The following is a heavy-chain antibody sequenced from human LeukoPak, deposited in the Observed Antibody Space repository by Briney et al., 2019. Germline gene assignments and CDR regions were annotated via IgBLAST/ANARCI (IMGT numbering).Heavy chain of an antibody. V-gene: IGHV1-69*05. CDR1: GGTFSSYA. CDR2: IIPIFGTT. D-gene: IGHD3-22*01. J-gene: IGHJ4*02. Sequence: SVKVSCKASGGTFSSYAISWVRQAPGQGLEWMGGIIPIFGTTNYAQKLQGRVTITTDESTSTAYMELSSLRSEDTAVYYCARDLLGYDSSGYYQGFDYWGQRTLVTVSS. CDR3: ARDLLGYDSSGYYQGFDY.